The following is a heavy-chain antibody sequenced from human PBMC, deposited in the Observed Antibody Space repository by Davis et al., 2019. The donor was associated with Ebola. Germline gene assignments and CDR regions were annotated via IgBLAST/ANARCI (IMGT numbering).Heavy chain of an antibody. D-gene: IGHD3-16*01. V-gene: IGHV3-23*01. CDR2: ISGSAGAGST. J-gene: IGHJ4*02. CDR1: GFTFSSYA. Sequence: PGGSLRLSCVASGFTFSSYAMSWVRQPPGKGLEWVSSISGSAGAGSTYYADSVKGRFTISRDNAKNSLYLQMNTLTADDTALYYCAKDKGSSTWGGIDSWGQGALVTVSS. CDR3: AKDKGSSTWGGIDS.